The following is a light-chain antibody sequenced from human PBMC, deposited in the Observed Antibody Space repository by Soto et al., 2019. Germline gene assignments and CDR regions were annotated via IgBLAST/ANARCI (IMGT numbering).Light chain of an antibody. CDR3: QQYNSYSLT. CDR1: QSISFW. V-gene: IGKV1-5*01. Sequence: DIPMTQSPSTLSASVGDRVTITCRASQSISFWLAWYQQKPGKAPKVLIYDASTLKSGVPSRFSGSGSGTEFTLTNSSLQPDDFATYFCQQYNSYSLTFGGGTKVEIK. CDR2: DAS. J-gene: IGKJ4*01.